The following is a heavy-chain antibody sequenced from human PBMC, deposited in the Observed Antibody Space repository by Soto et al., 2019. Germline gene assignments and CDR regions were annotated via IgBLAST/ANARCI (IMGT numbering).Heavy chain of an antibody. CDR3: ARDRGWYSY. CDR2: IKQDGSEK. D-gene: IGHD6-19*01. V-gene: IGHV3-7*05. Sequence: PGGSLRLSCAASGFTFSSYGMHWVRQAPGKGLEWVANIKQDGSEKYYVDSVKGRFTISRDNAKNSLYLQMNSLRAEDTAVYYCARDRGWYSYWGQGTLVTVSS. J-gene: IGHJ4*02. CDR1: GFTFSSYG.